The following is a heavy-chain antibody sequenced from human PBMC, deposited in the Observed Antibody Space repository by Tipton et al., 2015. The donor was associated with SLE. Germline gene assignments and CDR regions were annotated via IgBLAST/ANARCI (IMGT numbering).Heavy chain of an antibody. J-gene: IGHJ6*02. V-gene: IGHV4-39*01. CDR3: ARVGRAVAGTDYYGMDV. CDR2: IYYSGST. Sequence: TLSLTCTVSGGSISSSSYYWGWIRQPPGKGLEWIGSIYYSGSTYYNPSLKSRVTISVDTTKNQFSLKLSSVTAADTAVYYCARVGRAVAGTDYYGMDVWGQGTSVTASS. D-gene: IGHD6-19*01. CDR1: GGSISSSSYY.